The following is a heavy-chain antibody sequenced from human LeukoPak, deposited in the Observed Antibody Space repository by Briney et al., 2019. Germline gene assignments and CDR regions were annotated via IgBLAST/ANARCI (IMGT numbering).Heavy chain of an antibody. Sequence: GGSLRLSCAASGLTFSSYSMNWVRQAPGKGLEWVSSISSSSSYIYYADSVKGRFTISRDNAKNSLYLQMNSLRAEDTAVYYCAISEYSSGWYIFDCWGQGTLVTVSS. CDR3: AISEYSSGWYIFDC. D-gene: IGHD6-13*01. CDR1: GLTFSSYS. V-gene: IGHV3-21*01. CDR2: ISSSSSYI. J-gene: IGHJ4*02.